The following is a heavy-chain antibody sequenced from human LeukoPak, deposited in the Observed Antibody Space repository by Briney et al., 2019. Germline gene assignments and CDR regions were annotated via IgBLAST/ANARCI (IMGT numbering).Heavy chain of an antibody. Sequence: GGSLRLSCAASGFTFSSYWMSWVRQAPGKGLEWVANIKQDGSEKYYVDSVKGRFTISRDNAKNSLYLQMNSLRAEDTAVYYCARKGFNDYGDPIDYWGQGTLVTVSS. CDR2: IKQDGSEK. V-gene: IGHV3-7*01. CDR1: GFTFSSYW. J-gene: IGHJ4*02. D-gene: IGHD4-17*01. CDR3: ARKGFNDYGDPIDY.